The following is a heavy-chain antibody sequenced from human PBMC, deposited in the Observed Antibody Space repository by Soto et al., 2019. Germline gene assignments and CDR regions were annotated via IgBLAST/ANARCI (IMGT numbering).Heavy chain of an antibody. Sequence: ASVKVSCKASGYTFTGYHMHWVRQAPGQGLEWMGWINPNSGGTNYAQKFQGRVTMTRDTSISTAYMEVSRLRSDDTAVYYCARVPVSDFVWGSYRYTFDYWGQGTLVTVSS. CDR1: GYTFTGYH. J-gene: IGHJ4*02. D-gene: IGHD3-16*02. CDR2: INPNSGGT. V-gene: IGHV1-2*02. CDR3: ARVPVSDFVWGSYRYTFDY.